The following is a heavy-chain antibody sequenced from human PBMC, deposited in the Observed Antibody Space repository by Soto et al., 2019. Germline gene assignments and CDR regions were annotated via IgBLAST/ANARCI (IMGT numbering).Heavy chain of an antibody. D-gene: IGHD3-10*01. Sequence: PGESLKISCKGSGYSFTSYWIGWVRQMPGKGLEWMGIIYPGDSDTRYSPSFQGQVTISADKSISTAYLQWSRLKASDAAVYYFAGGGVRGVITRTRDYYGMDVWGQGTTVTVSS. J-gene: IGHJ6*02. V-gene: IGHV5-51*01. CDR1: GYSFTSYW. CDR3: AGGGVRGVITRTRDYYGMDV. CDR2: IYPGDSDT.